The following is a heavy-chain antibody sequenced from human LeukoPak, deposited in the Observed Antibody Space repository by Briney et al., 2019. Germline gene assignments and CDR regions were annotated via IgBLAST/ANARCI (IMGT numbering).Heavy chain of an antibody. D-gene: IGHD3-9*01. CDR1: GFTFSSYW. V-gene: IGHV3-7*05. CDR3: ARDYLYYDILTGYLGDAFDI. CDR2: IKEDGSEK. Sequence: GGSLRLSCAASGFTFSSYWMSWVRQAPGKGLEWVANIKEDGSEKNYVDSVKGRFTVSRDNAKNSLYLQMNSLRAEDTAVYYCARDYLYYDILTGYLGDAFDIWGQGTMVTVSS. J-gene: IGHJ3*02.